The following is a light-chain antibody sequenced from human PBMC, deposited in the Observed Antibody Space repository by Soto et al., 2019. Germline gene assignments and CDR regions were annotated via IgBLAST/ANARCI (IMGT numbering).Light chain of an antibody. V-gene: IGLV2-14*03. CDR2: DVS. J-gene: IGLJ1*01. CDR1: SSDVGGYNY. CDR3: SSYTSSSTYV. Sequence: QSALTQPASVSGSPGQSITISCTGTSSDVGGYNYVSWYQHHPGKAPKLMIYDVSDRPSGVSNRFSGSKSGNTASLTISGLQAEDEAGYYCSSYTSSSTYVFGTGTKLTVL.